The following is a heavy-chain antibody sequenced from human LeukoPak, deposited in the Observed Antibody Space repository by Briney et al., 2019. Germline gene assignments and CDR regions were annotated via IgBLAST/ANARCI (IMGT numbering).Heavy chain of an antibody. CDR2: IYPGDSDT. Sequence: GESLKISCKGSGYSFTSYWIGWVRQMPGKGLEWMGIIYPGDSDTRYSPSFQGQVTISADKSISTAYLQWSSLKASDTAMYYCARMAYCGGDCYFISTYYFDYWGQGTLVTVSS. J-gene: IGHJ4*02. V-gene: IGHV5-51*01. D-gene: IGHD2-21*02. CDR1: GYSFTSYW. CDR3: ARMAYCGGDCYFISTYYFDY.